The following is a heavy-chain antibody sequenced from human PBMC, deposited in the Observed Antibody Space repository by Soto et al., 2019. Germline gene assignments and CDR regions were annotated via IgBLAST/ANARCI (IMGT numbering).Heavy chain of an antibody. CDR3: ARGSYYSYGMDV. Sequence: GGSLRLSCAASGFTFSSYDMHWVRQATGKGLEWVSAIGTAGDTYYPGSVKGRFTISRENAKNSLYLQMNSLRAGDTAVYYCARGSYYSYGMDVGGQGTTVTAP. CDR2: IGTAGDT. J-gene: IGHJ6*02. V-gene: IGHV3-13*01. CDR1: GFTFSSYD.